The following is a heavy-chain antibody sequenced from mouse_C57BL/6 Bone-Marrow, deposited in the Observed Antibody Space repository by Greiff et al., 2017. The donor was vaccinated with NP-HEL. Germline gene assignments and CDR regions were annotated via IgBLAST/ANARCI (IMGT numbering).Heavy chain of an antibody. Sequence: EVQVVESGGGLVKPGGSLKLSCAASGFTFSDYGMHWVRQAPEQGLEWVAYISSGSSTLYSADTVKGRFPISRDNAKNTQFLQMTSLRSEDTAKYYGARYIGSGDWYFDVWGTGTTVTVTS. V-gene: IGHV5-17*01. CDR3: ARYIGSGDWYFDV. CDR2: ISSGSSTL. CDR1: GFTFSDYG. J-gene: IGHJ1*03. D-gene: IGHD1-1*01.